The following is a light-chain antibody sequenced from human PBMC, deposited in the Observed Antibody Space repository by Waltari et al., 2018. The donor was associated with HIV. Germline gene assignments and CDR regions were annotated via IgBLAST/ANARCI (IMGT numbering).Light chain of an antibody. CDR3: SSFSSGNSLEV. J-gene: IGLJ1*01. CDR1: SSDVGGFNY. Sequence: HSALTQPASVSGSPGQTVTISCSGTSSDVGGFNYVSWYQQHPGKAPKLMIYEVNNRPSRISSRFSVSQSGNTAYLTISGLQAEDEADYYCSSFSSGNSLEVFGTGTKVTFL. V-gene: IGLV2-14*01. CDR2: EVN.